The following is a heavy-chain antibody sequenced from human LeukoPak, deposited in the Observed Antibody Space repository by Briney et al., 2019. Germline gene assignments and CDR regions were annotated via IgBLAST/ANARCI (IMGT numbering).Heavy chain of an antibody. CDR3: AREPTPGGWSDR. CDR2: IYYSGIT. CDR1: GVTISGYY. V-gene: IGHV4-59*01. Sequence: SETLSLTCTVSGVTISGYYWSWIRLPPGQGLEWIGYIYYSGITDYNPSLQSRVTISVDTSKNQFSRKLKSVTSADTAVYYYAREPTPGGWSDRWGQGTLVTVSS. J-gene: IGHJ4*02. D-gene: IGHD2-15*01.